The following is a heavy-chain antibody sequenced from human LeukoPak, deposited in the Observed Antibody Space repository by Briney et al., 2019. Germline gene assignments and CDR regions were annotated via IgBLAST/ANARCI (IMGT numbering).Heavy chain of an antibody. D-gene: IGHD3-3*01. CDR3: ARIGGI. J-gene: IGHJ3*02. V-gene: IGHV3-30-3*01. CDR1: GFTFSSYA. Sequence: PGGSLRLSCAASGFTFSSYAMHWVRQAPGKGLEWVAVISYDGSNKYYADSVKGRFTISRDNSKNTLHLQMNSLRAEDTTVYYCARIGGIWGQGTMVTVSS. CDR2: ISYDGSNK.